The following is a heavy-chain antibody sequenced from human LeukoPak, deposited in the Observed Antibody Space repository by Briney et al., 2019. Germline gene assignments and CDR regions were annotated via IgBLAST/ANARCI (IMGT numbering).Heavy chain of an antibody. J-gene: IGHJ2*01. V-gene: IGHV4-59*12. D-gene: IGHD2-15*01. CDR1: GGSISSYY. CDR3: ARVAGGGGPYWYFDL. Sequence: SETLSLTCTVSGGSISSYYWSWIRQPPGKGLEWIGSIHHSGSTYYNPSLKSRVTISVDTSKNQFSLKLSSVTAADTAVYYCARVAGGGGPYWYFDLWGRGTLVTVSS. CDR2: IHHSGST.